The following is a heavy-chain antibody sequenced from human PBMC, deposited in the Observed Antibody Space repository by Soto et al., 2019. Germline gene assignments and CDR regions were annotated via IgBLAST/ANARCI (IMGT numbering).Heavy chain of an antibody. V-gene: IGHV1-18*01. Sequence: QVQLVQSGAEVKKPGASVKVSCKASGYTFTSYGISWVRQAPGQGREWMGGMSAYNGNTNYAPTLKGRVTMSADTSTSTAYMELRRLRSDDTAVYYCARQPPPMDVWGQGTTVTVSS. CDR3: ARQPPPMDV. CDR2: MSAYNGNT. J-gene: IGHJ6*02. CDR1: GYTFTSYG.